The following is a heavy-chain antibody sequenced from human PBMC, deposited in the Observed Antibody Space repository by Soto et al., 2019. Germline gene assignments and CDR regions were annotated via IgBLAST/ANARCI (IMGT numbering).Heavy chain of an antibody. V-gene: IGHV1-69*01. D-gene: IGHD1-26*01. CDR2: IIPIFGTA. CDR1: GGTFSSYS. CDR3: ARYGGRNSGGIDY. Sequence: QVQLVQSGAEVKKPGSSVKVSCKASGGTFSSYSINWVRQAPGQGLEWMGEIIPIFGTANYAQKFQDRVTITADESTSTAYMELSSLRSEDTAVYYCARYGGRNSGGIDYWGQGTLVTVSS. J-gene: IGHJ4*02.